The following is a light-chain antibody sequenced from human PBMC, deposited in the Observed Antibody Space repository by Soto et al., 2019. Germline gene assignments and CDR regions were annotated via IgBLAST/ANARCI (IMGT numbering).Light chain of an antibody. CDR1: QSISTW. J-gene: IGKJ4*01. CDR2: KAS. V-gene: IGKV1-5*03. Sequence: DIQMTQSPSTLSASVGDRVTITCRASQSISTWLAWYQQKPGKAPKLLIYKASNLEGGVPSRFSGSGSVTEFTITINSLQHDDFATYYCQQYNTYPLSFGGGTTLESK. CDR3: QQYNTYPLS.